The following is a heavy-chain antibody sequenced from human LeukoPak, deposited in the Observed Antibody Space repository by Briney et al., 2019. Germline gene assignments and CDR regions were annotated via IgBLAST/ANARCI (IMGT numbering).Heavy chain of an antibody. CDR1: GFTFSDYY. D-gene: IGHD6-13*01. V-gene: IGHV3-11*01. Sequence: GGSLRLSCAASGFTFSDYYMSWTRQAPGKGLEWVSYISSSGTTIYYADSEKGRFTISRDNAKNSLYLQMNSLRAEDTAVYYCARALRGAAAEGYWGQGTLVTVSS. J-gene: IGHJ4*02. CDR2: ISSSGTTI. CDR3: ARALRGAAAEGY.